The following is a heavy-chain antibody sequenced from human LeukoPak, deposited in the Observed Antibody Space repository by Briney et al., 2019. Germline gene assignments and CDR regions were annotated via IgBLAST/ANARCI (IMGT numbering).Heavy chain of an antibody. CDR1: GFTFSSYE. V-gene: IGHV3-48*03. CDR3: ASTNYMDV. CDR2: ISSSGRTI. Sequence: GGSLRLSCAASGFTFSSYEMNWVRPAPGKGLEWVSYISSSGRTIYYADSVKGRFTISRDNAKNSLYLQMNSLRAEDTAVYYCASTNYMDVWGKGTTVTVSS. J-gene: IGHJ6*03.